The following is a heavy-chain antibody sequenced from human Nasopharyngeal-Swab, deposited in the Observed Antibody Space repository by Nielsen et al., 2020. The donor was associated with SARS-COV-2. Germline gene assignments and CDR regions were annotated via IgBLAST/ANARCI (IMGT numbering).Heavy chain of an antibody. CDR1: GFTLSSYA. CDR3: AKRGVAVAATSWFDP. J-gene: IGHJ5*02. V-gene: IGHV3-23*01. D-gene: IGHD2-15*01. CDR2: ISGSGDST. Sequence: GGSLRLSCAASGFTLSSYAMSWVRQAPGKGLEWVSDISGSGDSTFYSDSVKGRFTMSRDNSKNMLYLQMSSLRAEDTAVYYCAKRGVAVAATSWFDPWGQGTLVTVSS.